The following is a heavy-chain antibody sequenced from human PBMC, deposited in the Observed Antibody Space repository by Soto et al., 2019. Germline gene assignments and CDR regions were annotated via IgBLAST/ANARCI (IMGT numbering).Heavy chain of an antibody. D-gene: IGHD3-16*02. J-gene: IGHJ4*02. CDR1: GYTFTVYY. CDR2: INPNSGGT. CDR3: ARPRGLRLGELSFYAY. Sequence: ASVKVSCKASGYTFTVYYMHCVLQSPGQGLEWMGWINPNSGGTNYAQKFQGRVTMTRDTSISTAYMELSRLRSDDTAVYYCARPRGLRLGELSFYAYWGQGTLVTVSS. V-gene: IGHV1-2*02.